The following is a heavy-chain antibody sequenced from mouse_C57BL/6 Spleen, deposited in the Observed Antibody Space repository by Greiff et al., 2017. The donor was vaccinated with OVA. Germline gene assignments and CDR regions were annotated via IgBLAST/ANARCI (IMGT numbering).Heavy chain of an antibody. D-gene: IGHD4-1*01. CDR1: GFTFSSYT. CDR2: ISGGGGNT. J-gene: IGHJ2*01. V-gene: IGHV5-9*01. CDR3: ARQANWDYFDY. Sequence: DVKLVESGGGLVKPGGSLKLSCAASGFTFSSYTMSWVRQTPEKRLEWVATISGGGGNTYYPDSVKGRFTISRDNAKNTLYLQMSSLRSEDTALYYCARQANWDYFDYWGQGTTLTVSS.